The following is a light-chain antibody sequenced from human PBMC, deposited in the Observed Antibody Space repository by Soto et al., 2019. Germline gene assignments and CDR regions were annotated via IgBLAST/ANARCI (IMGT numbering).Light chain of an antibody. V-gene: IGLV2-14*01. Sequence: QSALTQPASVSGSPGQSITISCTGTSSDVGGYNYVSWYQQNPGKAPKLMIYEVSNRPSGVSNRFSGSKSGNTASLTISGLQAEDDADYFCSSYTSSYTLLVFGGGTKLTVL. J-gene: IGLJ2*01. CDR3: SSYTSSYTLLV. CDR2: EVS. CDR1: SSDVGGYNY.